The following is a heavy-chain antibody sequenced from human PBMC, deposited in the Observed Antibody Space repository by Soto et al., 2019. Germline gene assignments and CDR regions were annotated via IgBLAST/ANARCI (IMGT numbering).Heavy chain of an antibody. D-gene: IGHD1-26*01. Sequence: QVQLVQSGAEVKKPGASVKVSCKASGYTFTSYYMHWVRQAPGQGLEWMGIINPSGGSTSYAQKFQGRVTMTRDTYTSTVYMELSSLRSEDTAVYYCASIPGTSQVGATGADYYYYGMDVWGQGTTVTVSS. J-gene: IGHJ6*02. CDR1: GYTFTSYY. V-gene: IGHV1-46*01. CDR2: INPSGGST. CDR3: ASIPGTSQVGATGADYYYYGMDV.